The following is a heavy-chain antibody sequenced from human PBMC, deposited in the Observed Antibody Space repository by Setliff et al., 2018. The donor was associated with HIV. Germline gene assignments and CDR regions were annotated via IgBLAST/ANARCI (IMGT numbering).Heavy chain of an antibody. J-gene: IGHJ4*02. CDR3: ATEGPPPRTSDFEY. CDR2: VDPEGGET. CDR1: GYTFTDYY. D-gene: IGHD1-1*01. Sequence: RASVKVSCKGSGYTFTDYYLHWVQQAPGKGPEWMGRVDPEGGETRYAEKFQGRVTMTADTSTDTAYMELSSVRSEDTAVYYCATEGPPPRTSDFEYWGQGTLVTVSS. V-gene: IGHV1-69-2*01.